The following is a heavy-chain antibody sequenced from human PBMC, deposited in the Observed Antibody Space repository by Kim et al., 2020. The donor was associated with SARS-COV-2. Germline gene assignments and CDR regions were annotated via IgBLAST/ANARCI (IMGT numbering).Heavy chain of an antibody. Sequence: ASVKVSCKASGYTFTSYYMHWVRQAPGQGLEWMGIINPSGGSTSYAQKFQGRVTMTRDTSTSTVYMELSSLRSEDTAVYYCASERPIFPVATDAFDIWGQGTMVTVSS. J-gene: IGHJ3*02. CDR3: ASERPIFPVATDAFDI. CDR2: INPSGGST. V-gene: IGHV1-46*01. CDR1: GYTFTSYY. D-gene: IGHD2-15*01.